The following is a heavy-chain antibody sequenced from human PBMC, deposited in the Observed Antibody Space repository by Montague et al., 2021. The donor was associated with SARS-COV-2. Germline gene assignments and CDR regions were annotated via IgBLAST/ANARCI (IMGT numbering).Heavy chain of an antibody. CDR2: LLLGKKT. Sequence: SETLSLTCTVSGVVELRRRSDEHTSELQSPMELVCRLLLGKKTKYNPSLESRVTMSIDTSESQFSLHLRSVTAADTGVYYCARVPVSSSWYYLDYWGQGTLVTVSS. V-gene: IGHV4-4*07. CDR1: GVVELRRR. J-gene: IGHJ4*02. CDR3: ARVPVSSSWYYLDY. D-gene: IGHD6-13*01.